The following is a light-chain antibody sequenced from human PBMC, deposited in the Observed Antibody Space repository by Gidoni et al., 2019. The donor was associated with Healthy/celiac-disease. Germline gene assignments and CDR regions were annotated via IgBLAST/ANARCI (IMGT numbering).Light chain of an antibody. CDR1: QSISSW. Sequence: DIQITQSPSTLSASVGDRLTITCRDSQSISSWLAWYQQKPGKAPKLLIYDASSLESGVPSRFSGSGSGKEFTLTISSLQPDDFATYYCQQYNSYSSGTFGQGTKVEIK. J-gene: IGKJ1*01. V-gene: IGKV1-5*01. CDR2: DAS. CDR3: QQYNSYSSGT.